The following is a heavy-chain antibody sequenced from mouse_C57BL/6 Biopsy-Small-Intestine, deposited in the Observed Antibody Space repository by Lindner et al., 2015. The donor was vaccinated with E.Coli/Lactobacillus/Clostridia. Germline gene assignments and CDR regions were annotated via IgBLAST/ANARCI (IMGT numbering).Heavy chain of an antibody. CDR1: GFTFSSYG. D-gene: IGHD3-3*01. Sequence: VQLQESGEDLVKPGGSLKLSCAASGFTFSSYGMSWVRQTPDKRLEWVATISSGGSYTYYPDSVKGRFTISRDNAKNNLYLQMSHLKSEDTAMYYCARAPGGRGDYYAMDYWGQGTSVTVSS. CDR3: ARAPGGRGDYYAMDY. J-gene: IGHJ4*01. CDR2: ISSGGSYT. V-gene: IGHV5-6*01.